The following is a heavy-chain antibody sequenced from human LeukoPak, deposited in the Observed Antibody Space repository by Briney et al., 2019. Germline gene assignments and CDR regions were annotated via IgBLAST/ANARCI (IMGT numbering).Heavy chain of an antibody. CDR3: AREPLGTSGYIDV. V-gene: IGHV4-59*01. CDR2: IYDSGST. J-gene: IGHJ6*03. D-gene: IGHD3-10*01. Sequence: SSETLSLTCTVSGGSISSYYRRWVRQPPGKGLEWIGYIYDSGSTNYNPSLKRRVTITVDTSKNQYSLKLCAATAADTTAYHWAREPLGTSGYIDVWGKGTTVTVS. CDR1: GGSISSYY.